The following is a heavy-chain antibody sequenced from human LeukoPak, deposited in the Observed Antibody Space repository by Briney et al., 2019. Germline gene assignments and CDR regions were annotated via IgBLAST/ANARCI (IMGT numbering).Heavy chain of an antibody. J-gene: IGHJ4*02. CDR1: GDSISRSSYY. CDR2: IYYSGST. CDR3: ARLPYYGGNWYYFDY. D-gene: IGHD4-23*01. Sequence: SETLSLTCTVSGDSISRSSYYWGWIRQPPGKGLEWIGNIYYSGSTYYNPSLKSRVTISVDSSKNQFSLKLSSVTAADTAVYSCARLPYYGGNWYYFDYWGQGTLVTVSS. V-gene: IGHV4-39*01.